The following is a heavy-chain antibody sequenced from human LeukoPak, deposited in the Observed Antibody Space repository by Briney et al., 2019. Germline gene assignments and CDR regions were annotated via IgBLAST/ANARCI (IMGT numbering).Heavy chain of an antibody. CDR1: GFTFSSYS. CDR2: ISSSGRTK. D-gene: IGHD3-22*01. Sequence: GGSLRLSCVASGFTFSSYSMNWVRQAPGKGLEWVSYISSSGRTKYYADSVKGRFTISRDNAKNSLYLQMNSLRAEDTAVYYCASRSGYYTYYFDYWGQGTLVTVSS. J-gene: IGHJ4*02. CDR3: ASRSGYYTYYFDY. V-gene: IGHV3-48*04.